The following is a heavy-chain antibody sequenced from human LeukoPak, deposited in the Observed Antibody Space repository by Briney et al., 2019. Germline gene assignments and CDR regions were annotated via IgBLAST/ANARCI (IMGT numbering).Heavy chain of an antibody. CDR1: GFTFSSYS. Sequence: PGGSLRLSCAASGFTFSSYSMNWVRQAPGKGLEWVSSISSSSSYIYYADSVKGRFTISRDNAKNSLYLQMNSLRAEDTAVYYCARGGSGSHAVYNWFDPWGQGTLVTVSS. CDR2: ISSSSSYI. CDR3: ARGGSGSHAVYNWFDP. D-gene: IGHD3-10*01. V-gene: IGHV3-21*01. J-gene: IGHJ5*02.